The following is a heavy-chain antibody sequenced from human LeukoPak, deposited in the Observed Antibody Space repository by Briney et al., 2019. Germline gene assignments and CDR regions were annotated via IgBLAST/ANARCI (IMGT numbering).Heavy chain of an antibody. CDR2: INPSGGST. J-gene: IGHJ4*02. Sequence: ASVKVSCKASGYTFTSYYMHWVRQAPGQGLEWMGIINPSGGSTSYAQKFQGRVTMTRDTSTSTVYMELSSLRSEDTAVYYCARDEAGYYGSGSYYDYFDYWGQGTLVTVSS. D-gene: IGHD3-10*01. V-gene: IGHV1-46*01. CDR1: GYTFTSYY. CDR3: ARDEAGYYGSGSYYDYFDY.